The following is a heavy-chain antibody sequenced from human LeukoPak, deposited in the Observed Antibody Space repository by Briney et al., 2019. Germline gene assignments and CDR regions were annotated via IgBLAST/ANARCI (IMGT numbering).Heavy chain of an antibody. V-gene: IGHV4-38-2*02. Sequence: SETLSLTCTVSGYSIYSTYYWGWIRQPPGKGLEWIGSIYHSGSTYYNPSLKSRVIVSVDTSKNQFSLKLSSVTAADTAVYYCARLPSYYYGSGQDYWGQGTLVTVSS. CDR2: IYHSGST. CDR3: ARLPSYYYGSGQDY. J-gene: IGHJ4*02. CDR1: GYSIYSTYY. D-gene: IGHD3-10*01.